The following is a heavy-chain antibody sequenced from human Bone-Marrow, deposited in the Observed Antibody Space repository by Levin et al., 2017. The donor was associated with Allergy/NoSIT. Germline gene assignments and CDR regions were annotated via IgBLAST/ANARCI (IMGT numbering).Heavy chain of an antibody. V-gene: IGHV4-34*01. CDR1: SGSFSGYY. J-gene: IGHJ3*01. D-gene: IGHD1-26*01. CDR3: ARGSRSDWVGDAFDV. CDR2: INHSGGT. Sequence: TSETLSLTCAVYSGSFSGYYWSWIRQSPEKGLEWIGEINHSGGTNYNPSLKSRVTMSVDTTKSQFSLRLSSASAADTAVYYCARGSRSDWVGDAFDVWARGTLVTVSS.